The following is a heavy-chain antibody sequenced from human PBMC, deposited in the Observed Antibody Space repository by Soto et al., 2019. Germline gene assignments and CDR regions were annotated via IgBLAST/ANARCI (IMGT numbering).Heavy chain of an antibody. CDR1: AFTFNNYA. D-gene: IGHD3-9*01. V-gene: IGHV3-23*01. CDR2: ISGSGGGT. Sequence: HPGGSLRLSCAASAFTFNNYAMSWVRQAPGEGLEWVSSISGSGGGTYYANSVKGRFTISRDNSENTLYLEMNSLRAEDAALYFCAKAFGYDVLTGLDYWGQGTQVTVSS. CDR3: AKAFGYDVLTGLDY. J-gene: IGHJ4*02.